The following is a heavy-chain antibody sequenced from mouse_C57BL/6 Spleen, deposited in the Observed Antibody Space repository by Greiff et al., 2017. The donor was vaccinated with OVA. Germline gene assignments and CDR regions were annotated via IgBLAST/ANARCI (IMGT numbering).Heavy chain of an antibody. CDR2: ISDGGSYT. CDR3: ARAQFITTVVATPYAMDY. D-gene: IGHD1-1*01. CDR1: GFTFSSYA. Sequence: EVHLVESGGGLVKPGGSLKLSCAASGFTFSSYAMSWVRQTPEKRLEWVATISDGGSYTYYPDNVKGRFTISRDNAKNNLYLQMSHLKSEDTAMYYCARAQFITTVVATPYAMDYWGQGTSVTVSS. V-gene: IGHV5-4*01. J-gene: IGHJ4*01.